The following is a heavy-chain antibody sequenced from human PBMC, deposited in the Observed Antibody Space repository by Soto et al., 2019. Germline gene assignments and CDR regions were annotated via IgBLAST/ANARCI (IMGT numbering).Heavy chain of an antibody. V-gene: IGHV4-59*01. CDR1: GGSISSYY. CDR3: ARDPSIAARMSWFDP. Sequence: ETLSLTCTASGGSISSYYWSWIRQPPGKGLEWIGYVYYSGSTNYNPSLKSRVTISIDTPKNQFSLKLSSVTASDTAVYYCARDPSIAARMSWFDPWGQGTLVTVSS. D-gene: IGHD6-6*01. J-gene: IGHJ5*02. CDR2: VYYSGST.